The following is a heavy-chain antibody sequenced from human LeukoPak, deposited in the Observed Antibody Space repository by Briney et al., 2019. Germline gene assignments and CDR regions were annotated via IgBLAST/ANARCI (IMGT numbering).Heavy chain of an antibody. D-gene: IGHD2-8*01. J-gene: IGHJ4*02. CDR2: ISGDGSSI. Sequence: PGGSLRLSCVASGFTFRNYYMHWVRQVPGKGLVWVSRISGDGSSIFYADSVKGRFTNSRDNAKNSLYVQMNSLRADDSAVYYCARSSNGVYIQWGQGTLVTVSS. CDR1: GFTFRNYY. CDR3: ARSSNGVYIQ. V-gene: IGHV3-74*01.